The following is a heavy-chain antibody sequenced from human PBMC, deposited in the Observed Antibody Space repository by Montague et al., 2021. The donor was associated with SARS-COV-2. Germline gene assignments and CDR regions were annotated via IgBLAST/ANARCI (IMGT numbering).Heavy chain of an antibody. Sequence: SLGLSCAASGFTFRSYTMNWVRQAPGKGLEWVSCISSSSSYIYYADSVKGRFTIFRDNAKNSLFLQMNSLRAEDTAVYYCARDGWAHYYDSSGYEGNFDIWGQGTMVTVSS. CDR2: ISSSSSYI. CDR1: GFTFRSYT. CDR3: ARDGWAHYYDSSGYEGNFDI. V-gene: IGHV3-21*01. J-gene: IGHJ3*02. D-gene: IGHD3-22*01.